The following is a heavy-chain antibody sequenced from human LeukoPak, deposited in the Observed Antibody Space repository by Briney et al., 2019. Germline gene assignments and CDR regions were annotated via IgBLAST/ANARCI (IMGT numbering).Heavy chain of an antibody. CDR3: TRAPGGDSSGYCSDY. V-gene: IGHV3-73*01. D-gene: IGHD3-22*01. CDR2: IRSKPNSYAT. Sequence: GGSLRLSCAASGFTFSGSAMHWVRQASGKGLEWVGRIRSKPNSYATAYAASVEGRFTISRDDSKNTAYLQMNSLKTEDTAVYYCTRAPGGDSSGYCSDYWGQGTLVAVSS. CDR1: GFTFSGSA. J-gene: IGHJ4*02.